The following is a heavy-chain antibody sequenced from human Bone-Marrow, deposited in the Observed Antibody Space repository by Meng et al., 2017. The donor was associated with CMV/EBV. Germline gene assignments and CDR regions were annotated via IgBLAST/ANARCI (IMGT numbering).Heavy chain of an antibody. CDR3: ARDRDGMATDD. D-gene: IGHD5-24*01. J-gene: IGHJ4*02. CDR1: GLIFSDHF. V-gene: IGHV4-34*01. CDR2: IYHSGST. Sequence: ESLKISCAASGLIFSDHFMDWVRQAPGKGLEWIGEIYHSGSTNYNPSLKSRVTISVDTSKSQFSLKLSSVTAADTAVYYCARDRDGMATDDWGQGTLVTVSS.